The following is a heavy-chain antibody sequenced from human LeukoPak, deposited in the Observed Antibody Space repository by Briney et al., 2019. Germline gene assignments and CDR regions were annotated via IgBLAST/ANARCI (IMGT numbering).Heavy chain of an antibody. J-gene: IGHJ4*02. V-gene: IGHV3-74*01. CDR2: IKPDGSST. D-gene: IGHD3-22*01. CDR1: GFSFSSHW. Sequence: AGGSLRLSCAASGFSFSSHWMRWVRQAPGKGLVWVSRIKPDGSSTNAADSVKGRLTLSRDDAKTSLYLQMNLLRVEDTAFYYCARAWVSLSSGRVFDYWGQGPLVTVSS. CDR3: ARAWVSLSSGRVFDY.